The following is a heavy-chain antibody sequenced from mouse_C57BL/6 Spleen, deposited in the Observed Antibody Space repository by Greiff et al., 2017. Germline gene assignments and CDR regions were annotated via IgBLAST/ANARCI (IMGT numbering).Heavy chain of an antibody. V-gene: IGHV14-3*01. CDR1: GFNIKNTY. J-gene: IGHJ3*01. D-gene: IGHD1-1*01. CDR3: ARGRDYGSSPAWFAY. CDR2: IDPANGNT. Sequence: EVQLQQSVAELVRPGASVKLSCTASGFNIKNTYMHWVKQRPEQGLEWIGRIDPANGNTKYAPKFQGKATITADTSSNTAYLQLSSLTSEDTAIDDGARGRDYGSSPAWFAYWGQGTLVTVSA.